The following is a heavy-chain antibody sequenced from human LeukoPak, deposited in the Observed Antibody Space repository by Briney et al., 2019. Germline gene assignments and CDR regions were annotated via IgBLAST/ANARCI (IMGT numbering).Heavy chain of an antibody. D-gene: IGHD5-24*01. Sequence: SVKVSCKASVGTFKYHTLSWVRQAPGQGLEWMGGIVPIFATAKYAQKFQGRVTITTDESTSTAYMELGSLKSDDTAVYYCARDEDNEKDAFYIWGQGTMVIVSS. J-gene: IGHJ3*02. CDR3: ARDEDNEKDAFYI. V-gene: IGHV1-69*05. CDR2: IVPIFATA. CDR1: VGTFKYHT.